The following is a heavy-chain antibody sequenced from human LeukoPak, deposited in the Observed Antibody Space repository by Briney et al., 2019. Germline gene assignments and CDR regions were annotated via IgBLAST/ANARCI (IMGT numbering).Heavy chain of an antibody. D-gene: IGHD6-13*01. J-gene: IGHJ5*02. V-gene: IGHV1-46*01. CDR3: AEGGQQTWFDP. Sequence: GASVKVSCKASGYTFTSNYIHWVRQAPGQGLEWMGMIYPRDGSTSYAQKFQGRVTITADESTSTAYMELSSLRSEDTAVYYCAEGGQQTWFDPWGQGTLVTVSS. CDR2: IYPRDGST. CDR1: GYTFTSNY.